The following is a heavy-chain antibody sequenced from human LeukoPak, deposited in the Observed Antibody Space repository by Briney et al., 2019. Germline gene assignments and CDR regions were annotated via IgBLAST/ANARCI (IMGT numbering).Heavy chain of an antibody. J-gene: IGHJ5*02. CDR2: ISAYNGNT. Sequence: ASVKASCKASGYTFTSYGISWVRQAPGQGLEWMGWISAYNGNTNYAQKLQGRVTMTTDTSTSTAYMELRSLRSDDTAVYYCASLGYYDSSGYYGWFDPWGQGTLVTVSS. CDR1: GYTFTSYG. D-gene: IGHD3-22*01. CDR3: ASLGYYDSSGYYGWFDP. V-gene: IGHV1-18*01.